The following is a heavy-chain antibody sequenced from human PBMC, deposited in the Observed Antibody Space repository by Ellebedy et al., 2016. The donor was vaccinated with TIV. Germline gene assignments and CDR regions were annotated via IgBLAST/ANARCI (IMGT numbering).Heavy chain of an antibody. CDR1: GFTFSSYG. CDR3: ARDRGGLLPYYYGMDV. Sequence: GESLKISXAASGFTFSSYGMHWVRQAPGKGLKWVAVIWYDGSNKYYADSVKGRFTISRDNSKNTLYLQMNSLRAEDTAVYYGARDRGGLLPYYYGMDVWGQGTTVTVSS. D-gene: IGHD1-26*01. J-gene: IGHJ6*02. CDR2: IWYDGSNK. V-gene: IGHV3-33*01.